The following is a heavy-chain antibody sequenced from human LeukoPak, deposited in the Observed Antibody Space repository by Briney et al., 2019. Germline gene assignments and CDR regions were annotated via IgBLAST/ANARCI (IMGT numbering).Heavy chain of an antibody. V-gene: IGHV1-69*05. Sequence: GASVKVSCKASVGIFSSYAISWVRQAPGQGLEWMGRIIPIFGTANYAQKFQGRVTITTDESTSTAYMELSSLRSEDTAVYYCARDRRGRGYSYGFGNWFDPWGQGTLVTVSS. D-gene: IGHD5-18*01. CDR1: VGIFSSYA. CDR3: ARDRRGRGYSYGFGNWFDP. J-gene: IGHJ5*02. CDR2: IIPIFGTA.